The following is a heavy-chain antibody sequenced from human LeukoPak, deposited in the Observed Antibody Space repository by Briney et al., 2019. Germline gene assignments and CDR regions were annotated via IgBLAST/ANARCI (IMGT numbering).Heavy chain of an antibody. CDR2: IYYSGST. D-gene: IGHD6-19*01. V-gene: IGHV4-61*05. Sequence: SETLSLTCTVSGGSISSSSYYWGWIRQPPGKGLEWIGYIYYSGSTNYNPSLKSRVTISVDTSKNQFSLKLSSVTAADTAVYYCARRGYMGVAGFFDYWGQGTLVTVSS. CDR3: ARRGYMGVAGFFDY. CDR1: GGSISSSSYY. J-gene: IGHJ4*02.